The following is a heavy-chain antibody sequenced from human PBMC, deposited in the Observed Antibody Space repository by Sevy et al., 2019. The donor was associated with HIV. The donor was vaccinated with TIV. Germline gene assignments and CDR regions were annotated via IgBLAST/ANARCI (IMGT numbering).Heavy chain of an antibody. Sequence: GRSLRLSCVASGFTFRSYWMSWVRQAPGKGLEWVANIKLDGSEKYYVDSVKGRFTISRDNAKNSLYLQMNSLRAEDTAVYYCARDCSSTSCLCGMDVWGQGTTVTVSS. CDR1: GFTFRSYW. CDR3: ARDCSSTSCLCGMDV. V-gene: IGHV3-7*03. J-gene: IGHJ6*02. CDR2: IKLDGSEK. D-gene: IGHD2-2*01.